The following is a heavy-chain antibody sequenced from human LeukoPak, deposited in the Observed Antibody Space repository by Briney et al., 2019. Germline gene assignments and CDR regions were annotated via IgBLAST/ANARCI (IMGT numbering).Heavy chain of an antibody. CDR1: GGPFRGFF. CDR2: VSHSGSS. CDR3: ARGIFYGGRNQYIWLDL. Sequence: TSETLSLTCAVYGGPFRGFFWSWIRQAPGKGLEWIGEVSHSGSSNYNPSLKNRINISLDTSKSQFSLRLTSVTAADTAVYYCARGIFYGGRNQYIWLDLWGQGTLVTVSS. D-gene: IGHD4-23*01. J-gene: IGHJ5*02. V-gene: IGHV4-34*01.